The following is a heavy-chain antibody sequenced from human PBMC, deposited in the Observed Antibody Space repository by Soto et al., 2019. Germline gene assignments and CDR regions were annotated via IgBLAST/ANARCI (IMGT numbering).Heavy chain of an antibody. D-gene: IGHD1-1*01. CDR2: ISYSATT. CDR1: GGSISSSPYN. J-gene: IGHJ5*01. Sequence: LSLTCTVSGGSISSSPYNWGWIRQPPKKGLEWIGTISYSATTYYNTSLKSRVTMSVDTSKNQFSLKLSSVTAADTAVYYCARHPTGFPNWFDSWGQGTLVTVSS. V-gene: IGHV4-39*01. CDR3: ARHPTGFPNWFDS.